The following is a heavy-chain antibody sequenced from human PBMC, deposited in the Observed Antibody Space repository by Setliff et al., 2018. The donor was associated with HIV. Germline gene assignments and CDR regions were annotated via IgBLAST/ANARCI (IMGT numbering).Heavy chain of an antibody. D-gene: IGHD5-12*01. CDR2: IDPSGGST. CDR1: GYTVTRYS. Sequence: GASVKVSCKASGYTVTRYSMHWVRQAPGQGLEWMGIIDPSGGSTNYAQKLRGRVTMTRDTFTSTVYMELSSLRSEDTAVYYCARDLDSAYDKTLDYWGQGTLVTVS. J-gene: IGHJ4*02. V-gene: IGHV1-46*01. CDR3: ARDLDSAYDKTLDY.